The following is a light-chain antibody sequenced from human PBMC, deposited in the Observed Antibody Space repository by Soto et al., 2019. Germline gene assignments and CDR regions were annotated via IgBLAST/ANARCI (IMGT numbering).Light chain of an antibody. CDR2: GNS. Sequence: QSALTQPPSVSGAPGQRVTISCTGSSSNIGAGYDVLWYQQLPGTAPKLLIYGNSNRPSGVPDRFSGSKSGTSASLAITGLQAEDEADYYCQSYDSSLSGSGVFGGGTKVTVL. V-gene: IGLV1-40*01. CDR3: QSYDSSLSGSGV. J-gene: IGLJ2*01. CDR1: SSNIGAGYD.